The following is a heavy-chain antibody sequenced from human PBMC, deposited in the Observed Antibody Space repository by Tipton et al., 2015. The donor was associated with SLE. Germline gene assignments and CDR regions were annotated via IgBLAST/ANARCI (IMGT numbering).Heavy chain of an antibody. V-gene: IGHV4-61*02. Sequence: TLSLTCTVSGGSISSGSYYWSWIRQPAGKGLEWIGRIYTSGSTNYNPSLKSRVTISVDTSKNQFSLKLSSVTAADTAVYYCARLEIQNHWYVDLWGRGTLVTVSS. D-gene: IGHD3-3*01. CDR2: IYTSGST. CDR1: GGSISSGSYY. J-gene: IGHJ2*01. CDR3: ARLEIQNHWYVDL.